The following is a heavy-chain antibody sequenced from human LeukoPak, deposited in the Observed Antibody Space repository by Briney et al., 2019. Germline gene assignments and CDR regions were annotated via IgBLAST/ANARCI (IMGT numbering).Heavy chain of an antibody. V-gene: IGHV4-38-2*01. Sequence: PSETLSLTCGVSGYSISSGYYWGWIRQSPGKGLEWIGSIFHSGKTYYNLSLKSRVTISVDTSKNQFSLRLSSATAADTAVYYCARGDIPDFWGQGTLVTVSS. CDR1: GYSISSGYY. CDR3: ARGDIPDF. J-gene: IGHJ4*02. D-gene: IGHD2-21*01. CDR2: IFHSGKT.